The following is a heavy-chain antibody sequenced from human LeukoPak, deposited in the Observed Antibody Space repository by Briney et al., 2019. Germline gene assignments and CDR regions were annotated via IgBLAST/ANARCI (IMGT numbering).Heavy chain of an antibody. CDR3: ARVVFDIVLMVYAMKEYNWFDP. CDR1: GGSISSGDYY. V-gene: IGHV4-30-4*01. J-gene: IGHJ5*02. D-gene: IGHD2-8*01. CDR2: IYYSGST. Sequence: SETLSLTCTVSGGSISSGDYYWRWIRQPPGKGLEWIGYIYYSGSTYYNPSLKSRVTISVDTSKNQFSLKLSSVTAADTAVYYCARVVFDIVLMVYAMKEYNWFDPWGQGTLVTVSS.